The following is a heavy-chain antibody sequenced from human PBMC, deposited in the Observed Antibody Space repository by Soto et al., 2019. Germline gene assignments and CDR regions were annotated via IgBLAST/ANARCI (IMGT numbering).Heavy chain of an antibody. CDR2: IRSKANSYAT. CDR1: GVTFSGSA. CDR3: TRVLVGSGYYTLYYMDV. D-gene: IGHD3-3*01. V-gene: IGHV3-73*01. J-gene: IGHJ6*03. Sequence: GGSLRLSCAASGVTFSGSAMHWVRQASGKGLEWVGRIRSKANSYATAYAASVKGRFTISRDDSKNTAYLQMNSLKTEDTAVYYCTRVLVGSGYYTLYYMDVWGKGTTVTVSS.